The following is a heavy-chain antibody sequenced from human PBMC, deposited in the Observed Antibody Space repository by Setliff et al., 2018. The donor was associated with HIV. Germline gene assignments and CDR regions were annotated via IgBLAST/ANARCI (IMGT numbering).Heavy chain of an antibody. J-gene: IGHJ3*02. CDR2: IITMFGTL. V-gene: IGHV1-69*05. Sequence: GASVKVSCKASGGNFSIYAINWVRQAPGQGLEWMGGIITMFGTLNFAQKFQGRVTITTDEYTITDYVELNSLRSEETAVYYCARGHSHGYGYSGSYGPFDICCQGTLVTV. D-gene: IGHD1-26*01. CDR3: ARGHSHGYGYSGSYGPFDI. CDR1: GGNFSIYA.